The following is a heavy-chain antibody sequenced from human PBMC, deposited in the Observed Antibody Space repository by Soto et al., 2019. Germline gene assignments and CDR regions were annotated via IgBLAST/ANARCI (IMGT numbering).Heavy chain of an antibody. Sequence: SGPTLVNPTQTLALTCTFSGFSLSTSGMCVSWIRQPPGKALEWLALIDWDDDKYYSTSLKTRLTISKDTSKNQVVLTMTNMDPVDTATYYCARIVGYRGYEPEYYFDYWGQGTLVTVYS. CDR2: IDWDDDK. CDR1: GFSLSTSGMC. CDR3: ARIVGYRGYEPEYYFDY. J-gene: IGHJ4*02. D-gene: IGHD5-12*01. V-gene: IGHV2-70*01.